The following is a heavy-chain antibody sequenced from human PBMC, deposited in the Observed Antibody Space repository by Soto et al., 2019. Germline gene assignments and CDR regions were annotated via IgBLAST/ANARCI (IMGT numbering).Heavy chain of an antibody. V-gene: IGHV3-30*18. Sequence: QSGGSLRLSCGASGFTFTSYGMHWVRQAPGKGLEWVAVISYDGGDKYYADSVKGRFTISRDNSKNTLYLQMNSLRAEDTAVYYCAKASGYCSSSTCSRLIYYYYGMDVWGQGTTVTVSS. J-gene: IGHJ6*02. CDR3: AKASGYCSSSTCSRLIYYYYGMDV. CDR2: ISYDGGDK. D-gene: IGHD2-2*01. CDR1: GFTFTSYG.